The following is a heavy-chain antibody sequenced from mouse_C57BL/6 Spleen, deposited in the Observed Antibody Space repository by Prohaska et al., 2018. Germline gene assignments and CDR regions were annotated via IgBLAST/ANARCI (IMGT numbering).Heavy chain of an antibody. CDR3: TAPAGSSDY. V-gene: IGHV6-3*01. D-gene: IGHD1-3*01. CDR2: IRLKSDNYAT. Sequence: EVKLEESGGGLVQPGGSMKLSCVASGFTFSNSWMNWVRQSPEKGLEWVAQIRLKSDNYATHYAESVKGRFTISRDDSKSSVYLQRNNLRAEDTGIYYCTAPAGSSDYWGQGTTLTVSS. CDR1: GFTFSNSW. J-gene: IGHJ2*01.